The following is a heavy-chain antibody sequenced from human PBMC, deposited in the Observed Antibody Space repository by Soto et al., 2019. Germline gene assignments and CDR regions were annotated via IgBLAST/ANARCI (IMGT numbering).Heavy chain of an antibody. Sequence: SGGSLRLSCAASGFTFSSYAMGWVRQGPGKGLEWVAVVSIGGSTHYADSVRGRFTTSRDNSKNTLSLQMNSLTAEDTAVYFCAKRRGAGGHFDYWGQGALVTVSS. J-gene: IGHJ4*02. V-gene: IGHV3-23*01. CDR2: VSIGGST. D-gene: IGHD2-15*01. CDR3: AKRRGAGGHFDY. CDR1: GFTFSSYA.